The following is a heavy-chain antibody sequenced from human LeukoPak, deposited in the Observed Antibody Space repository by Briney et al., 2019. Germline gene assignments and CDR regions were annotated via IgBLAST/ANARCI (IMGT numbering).Heavy chain of an antibody. CDR3: ARGPTVTQHIVVDY. CDR2: IWFDGSNK. V-gene: IGHV3-33*01. Sequence: GRSLRLSCAASGFTFSNYGMHWVRQAPGKGLEWVAVIWFDGSNKLYADSVKGRFTISRDNSKNTLYLQMNSLRAEDTAVYYCARGPTVTQHIVVDYWGQGTLVTVSS. J-gene: IGHJ4*02. CDR1: GFTFSNYG. D-gene: IGHD4-17*01.